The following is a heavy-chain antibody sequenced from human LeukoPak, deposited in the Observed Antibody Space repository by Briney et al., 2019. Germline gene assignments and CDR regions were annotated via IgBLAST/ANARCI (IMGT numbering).Heavy chain of an antibody. CDR2: ISNSGSTI. J-gene: IGHJ3*02. CDR1: GFTFSSYE. Sequence: PGGSLRLSCAASGFTFSSYEMNWVRQAPGKGLEWVSYISNSGSTIYYADSVKGRFTISRDNGKNSLYLQMNSLRAEDTAVYYCARDPDPGYCSSTSCYDDAFDIWGQGTMVTVSS. CDR3: ARDPDPGYCSSTSCYDDAFDI. V-gene: IGHV3-48*03. D-gene: IGHD2-2*01.